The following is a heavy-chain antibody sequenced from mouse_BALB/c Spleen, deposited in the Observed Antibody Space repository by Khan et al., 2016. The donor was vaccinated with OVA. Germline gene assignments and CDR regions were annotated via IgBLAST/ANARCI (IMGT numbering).Heavy chain of an antibody. CDR2: INSNGGST. J-gene: IGHJ2*01. CDR1: GFTFSSYG. V-gene: IGHV5-6-3*01. Sequence: EVELVESGGGLVQPGGSLKLSCAASGFTFSSYGMSWVRQTPDKRLELVATINSNGGSTYYPDSVKGRFTISRDNAKNTLYLQMSSLKSEEPAMXYCSRMARTINWGQGTTLTVSS. CDR3: SRMARTIN.